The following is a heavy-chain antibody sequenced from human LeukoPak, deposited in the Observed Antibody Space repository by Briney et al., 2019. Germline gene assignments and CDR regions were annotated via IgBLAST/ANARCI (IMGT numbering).Heavy chain of an antibody. CDR3: AVRGGHLTTWHFDL. Sequence: ASVKVSCKASGGTFSSYAISWVRQAPGQGLEWMGGIIPIFGTANYAQKFQGRVTITADESTSTAYMELSSLRSEDTAVYYCAVRGGHLTTWHFDLWGRGTLVTVSS. CDR1: GGTFSSYA. J-gene: IGHJ2*01. CDR2: IIPIFGTA. D-gene: IGHD3-10*01. V-gene: IGHV1-69*13.